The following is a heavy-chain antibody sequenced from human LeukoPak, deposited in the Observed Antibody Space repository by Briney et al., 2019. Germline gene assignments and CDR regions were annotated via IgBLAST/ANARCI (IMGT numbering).Heavy chain of an antibody. CDR2: IRGSVVTT. CDR1: GFAFDNYD. Sequence: PGGSLRLSCAASGFAFDNYDMSWVREAPGKGLEWVSSIRGSVVTTYYADSVKGRFIISRDNSKNMLYLQMNSLRAEDTAVYYCATDIHPFVVVPTAMEYRGQGTLVTVSS. CDR3: ATDIHPFVVVPTAMEY. J-gene: IGHJ4*02. V-gene: IGHV3-23*01. D-gene: IGHD2-2*01.